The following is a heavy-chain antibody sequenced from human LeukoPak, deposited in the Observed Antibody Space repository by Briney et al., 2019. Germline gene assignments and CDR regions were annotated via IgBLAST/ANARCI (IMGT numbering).Heavy chain of an antibody. Sequence: ASVTVSCKPSGYTFTGYHVHWVRQAPGQGLEWMGWITPNSGETTYAQKFQGRVTLTRDTSINTAYMELSRLTSDDTAVYYCARVKGEASWFDPWGQGTLVTVSS. CDR1: GYTFTGYH. CDR3: ARVKGEASWFDP. CDR2: ITPNSGET. J-gene: IGHJ5*02. D-gene: IGHD3-16*01. V-gene: IGHV1-2*02.